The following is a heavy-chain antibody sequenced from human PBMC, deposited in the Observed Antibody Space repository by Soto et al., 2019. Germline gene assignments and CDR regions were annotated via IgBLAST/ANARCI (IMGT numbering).Heavy chain of an antibody. Sequence: EVQLVESGGGLVQPGGSLRLSCAASGFTFTTYYMTWVRQAPGKGLEWVAHINQDGSAKYYVDSVKGRFTISRDNAKSSVYLHMNSLRAEDTAVYRCARWNYAMDVWGQGTTVTVSS. V-gene: IGHV3-7*03. CDR2: INQDGSAK. J-gene: IGHJ6*02. CDR1: GFTFTTYY. CDR3: ARWNYAMDV.